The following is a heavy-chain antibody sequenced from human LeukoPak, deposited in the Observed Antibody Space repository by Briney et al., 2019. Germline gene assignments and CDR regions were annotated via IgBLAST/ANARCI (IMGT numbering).Heavy chain of an antibody. CDR3: AREISSGYFLFDY. D-gene: IGHD3-22*01. CDR2: IYHSGST. CDR1: GYFINSGYY. J-gene: IGHJ4*02. V-gene: IGHV4-38-2*02. Sequence: SETLSLTCSVSGYFINSGYYSVWIRQTPGKGLDWIGSIYHSGSTSYNPSLKSRVTMSVDTSKNQFSLKLTSVTAADTAVYYCAREISSGYFLFDYWGQGTLVTVSS.